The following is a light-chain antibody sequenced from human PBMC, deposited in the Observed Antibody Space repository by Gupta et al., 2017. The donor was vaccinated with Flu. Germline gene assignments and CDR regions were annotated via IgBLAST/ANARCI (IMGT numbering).Light chain of an antibody. V-gene: IGKV1-39*01. CDR3: QQSDITWT. CDR2: AAS. Sequence: DIQMTQSPLSLSASVGDRVTITCRASQSISTFLNWYQQKPGKAPKRLIYAASRLQSGVPSRFSGSGSGTEFTLTISGLQPEDFSTYYCQQSDITWTFGQGTKVDIK. J-gene: IGKJ1*01. CDR1: QSISTF.